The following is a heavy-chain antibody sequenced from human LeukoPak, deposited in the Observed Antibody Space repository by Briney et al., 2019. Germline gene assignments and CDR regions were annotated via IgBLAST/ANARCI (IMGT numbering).Heavy chain of an antibody. V-gene: IGHV3-23*01. CDR2: IPSSGPGT. Sequence: PGGSLRLSCAASGFTFSSYAMSWVRQAPGKGLEWVSGIPSSGPGTYYADSVKGRFTISRDNSKNTLYLQMNSLTAEDTGVYYCANRVAQHDSWGQGTLVTVSS. J-gene: IGHJ5*02. D-gene: IGHD3-16*01. CDR3: ANRVAQHDS. CDR1: GFTFSSYA.